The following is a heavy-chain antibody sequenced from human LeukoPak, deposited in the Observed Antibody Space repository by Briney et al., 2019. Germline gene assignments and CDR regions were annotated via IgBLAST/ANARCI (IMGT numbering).Heavy chain of an antibody. V-gene: IGHV3-23*01. Sequence: GGSLRLSCAASGFTFTSFAMGWVRQAPGKGLEWVSSITATSGHIFYADSVEGRFAISRDNSKNTFYLQMSSLRAEDTALYYCAKYLRPSGSPYALDFWGQGTMVTVSP. CDR1: GFTFTSFA. CDR3: AKYLRPSGSPYALDF. CDR2: ITATSGHI. D-gene: IGHD5-12*01. J-gene: IGHJ3*01.